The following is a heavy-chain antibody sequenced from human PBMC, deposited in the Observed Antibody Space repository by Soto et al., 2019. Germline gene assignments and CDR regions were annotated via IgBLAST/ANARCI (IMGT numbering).Heavy chain of an antibody. Sequence: QVQLVESGGGVVQPGRSLRLSCAASGFTFSSYGMHWVRQAPGKGLEWVAVISYDGSNKYYADSVKGRFTISRDNSKNTLYLQMNSLRAEDTAVYYCARAGDWGYYYYGMDVWGQGTTVTVSS. CDR2: ISYDGSNK. J-gene: IGHJ6*02. CDR3: ARAGDWGYYYYGMDV. D-gene: IGHD2-21*02. CDR1: GFTFSSYG. V-gene: IGHV3-30*03.